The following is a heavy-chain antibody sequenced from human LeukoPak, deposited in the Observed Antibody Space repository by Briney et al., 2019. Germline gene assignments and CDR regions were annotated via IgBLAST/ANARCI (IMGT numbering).Heavy chain of an antibody. CDR1: GGSINSGDYY. V-gene: IGHV4-31*03. CDR2: IYYSGST. Sequence: SQTLSLTCTVSGGSINSGDYYWSWIRQHPGKGLEWIGYIYYSGSTYYNPSLQSRVTISMDTSKNQFSLKLSSVTAADTAVYYCARRAPSAGYFDLWGRGTLVTVSS. J-gene: IGHJ2*01. CDR3: ARRAPSAGYFDL.